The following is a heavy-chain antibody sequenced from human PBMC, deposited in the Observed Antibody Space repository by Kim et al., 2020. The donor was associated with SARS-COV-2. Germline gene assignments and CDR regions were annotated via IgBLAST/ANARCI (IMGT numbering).Heavy chain of an antibody. V-gene: IGHV4-59*01. J-gene: IGHJ4*02. Sequence: NYHPSLKRRVTKTVDTSKNQFSLKLSSVTAADTAVYYCARARLVRGIDYWGQGTLVTVSS. CDR3: ARARLVRGIDY. D-gene: IGHD6-19*01.